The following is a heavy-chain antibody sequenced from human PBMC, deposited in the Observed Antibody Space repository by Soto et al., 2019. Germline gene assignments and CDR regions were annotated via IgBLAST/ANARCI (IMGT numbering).Heavy chain of an antibody. J-gene: IGHJ4*02. Sequence: ASETLSLTCAVYGGSFSGYYWSWIRQPPGKGLEWIGEINHSGSTNYNPSLKSRVTISVNTSKNQFSLKLSSVTAADTAVYCCARHYKAAPDYWGQGTLVTVSS. D-gene: IGHD1-1*01. CDR1: GGSFSGYY. CDR3: ARHYKAAPDY. CDR2: INHSGST. V-gene: IGHV4-34*01.